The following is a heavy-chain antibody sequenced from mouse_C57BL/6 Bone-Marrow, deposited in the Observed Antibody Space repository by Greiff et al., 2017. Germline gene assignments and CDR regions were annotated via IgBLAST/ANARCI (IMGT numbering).Heavy chain of an antibody. CDR1: GYAFTNYL. D-gene: IGHD1-1*01. V-gene: IGHV1-54*01. Sequence: QVQLQQSGAELVRPGTSVKVSCKASGYAFTNYLIEWVKQRPGQGLEWIGVINPGSGGTNYNEKFKGKATLTADKSSSTAYMQLSSLTSEDSAVYFCARRHYYGSSYPFAYWGQGTLVTVSA. J-gene: IGHJ3*01. CDR3: ARRHYYGSSYPFAY. CDR2: INPGSGGT.